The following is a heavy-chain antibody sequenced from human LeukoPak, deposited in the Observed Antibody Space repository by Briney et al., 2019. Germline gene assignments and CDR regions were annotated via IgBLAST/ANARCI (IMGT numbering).Heavy chain of an antibody. D-gene: IGHD2-2*02. CDR1: AFTFSSYA. CDR2: ISGCGGST. J-gene: IGHJ4*02. V-gene: IGHV3-23*01. CDR3: AKDIVVVPAAIIDY. Sequence: PGGSLRLSCAASAFTFSSYAMSWVRQAPGKGLEWVSAISGCGGSTYYADSVKGRFTISRDNSKNTLYLQMNSLRAEDTAVYYCAKDIVVVPAAIIDYWGQGTLVTVSS.